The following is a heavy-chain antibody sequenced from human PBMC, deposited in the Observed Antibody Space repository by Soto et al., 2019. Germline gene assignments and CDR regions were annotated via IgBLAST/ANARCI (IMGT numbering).Heavy chain of an antibody. CDR3: ARSRSTRPDY. CDR2: IYYSGDT. V-gene: IGHV4-31*03. D-gene: IGHD3-10*01. CDR1: GGSISSGGYY. Sequence: QVLLQESGPGLVKPSQTLSLTCTVSGGSISSGGYYWSWIRQHPGKGLEWIGYIYYSGDTYYNPSLKSRITLSLDTSKNQFSLRLSSVTAADTAVYYCARSRSTRPDYWGQGTLVTVSS. J-gene: IGHJ4*02.